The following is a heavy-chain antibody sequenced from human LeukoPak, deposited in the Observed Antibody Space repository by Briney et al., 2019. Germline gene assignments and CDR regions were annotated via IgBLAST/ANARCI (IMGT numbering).Heavy chain of an antibody. J-gene: IGHJ5*02. CDR3: TTGWNPQVGFDP. CDR1: GFTFSNAW. CDR2: IKSKTDGGTT. D-gene: IGHD1-1*01. V-gene: IGHV3-15*01. Sequence: GGSLRLSCAASGFTFSNAWMSWVRQAPGKGLEWVGRIKSKTDGGTTDYAAPVKGRFTISRDDSKNTLYLQMNSLKTEDTAVYYCTTGWNPQVGFDPWGQGTLVTVSS.